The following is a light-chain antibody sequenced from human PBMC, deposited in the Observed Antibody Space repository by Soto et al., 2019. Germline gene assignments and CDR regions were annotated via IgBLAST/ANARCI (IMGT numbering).Light chain of an antibody. J-gene: IGKJ2*01. CDR2: AAS. CDR3: QQYGSSPPYT. CDR1: QSVSSGN. V-gene: IGKV3-20*01. Sequence: EIVLSQSPGTLSLSPGERATLSCRASQSVSSGNLAWNQQKPGQAPRLLIYAASSRATDIPDRFSGSGSGTDFTLTISRLEPEDFAVYYCQQYGSSPPYTFGQGTKLEIK.